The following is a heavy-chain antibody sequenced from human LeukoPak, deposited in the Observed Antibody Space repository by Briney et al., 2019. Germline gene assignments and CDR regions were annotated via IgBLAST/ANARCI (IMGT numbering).Heavy chain of an antibody. J-gene: IGHJ4*02. CDR1: GDSVSSKNGA. D-gene: IGHD6-19*01. CDR2: TYYRSKWYD. V-gene: IGHV6-1*01. Sequence: SQTLSLTCAISGDSVSSKNGAWNWIRQSPSRGLEWLGRTYYRSKWYDDYAESLKGRITISPDTSKNQFSLQLNSVTPEDTAVYYCARDVRTSGWYTFDYWGQGTLVTVSS. CDR3: ARDVRTSGWYTFDY.